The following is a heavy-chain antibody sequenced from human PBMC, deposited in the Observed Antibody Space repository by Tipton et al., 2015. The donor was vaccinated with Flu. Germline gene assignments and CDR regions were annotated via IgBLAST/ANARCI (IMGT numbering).Heavy chain of an antibody. V-gene: IGHV4-61*01. CDR3: ARYGTYDGSRYFQH. D-gene: IGHD1-26*01. J-gene: IGHJ1*01. CDR2: IYYSGST. CDR1: GYFISSGYY. Sequence: TLSLTCTVSGYFISSGYYWGWIRQPPGKGLEWIGYIYYSGSTNYNPSLKSRVTISVDTSKNQFSLKLSSVTAADTAVYYCARYGTYDGSRYFQHWGQGTLVTVSS.